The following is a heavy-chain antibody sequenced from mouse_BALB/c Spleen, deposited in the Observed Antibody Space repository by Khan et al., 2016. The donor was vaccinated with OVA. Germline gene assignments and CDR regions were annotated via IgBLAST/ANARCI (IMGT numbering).Heavy chain of an antibody. CDR3: ARDYRPRYFDV. CDR2: ISYDGSN. Sequence: EVQLQESGPGLVKPSQSLSLTCSVTAYSITSGYYWNWIRQFPGNKLEWMGYISYDGSNNYNPSLKNRISITRDTSKNQFLLTLNSVTTEDTATYYCARDYRPRYFDVWGAGTTVTVSS. CDR1: AYSITSGYY. J-gene: IGHJ1*01. V-gene: IGHV3-6*02.